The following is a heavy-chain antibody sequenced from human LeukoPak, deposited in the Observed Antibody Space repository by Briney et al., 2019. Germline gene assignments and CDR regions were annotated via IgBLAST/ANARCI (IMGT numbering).Heavy chain of an antibody. CDR3: ARAHYYESSGYENWLDP. J-gene: IGHJ5*02. V-gene: IGHV1-18*01. Sequence: ASVKVSCKASGYTFTSYGISWVRQAPGQGLEWMGWISAYSGNTKYAQKVQDRVTMTTDTSTSTAYMELRSLTSDDTAVYYCARAHYYESSGYENWLDPWGQGTLVTVSS. D-gene: IGHD3-22*01. CDR2: ISAYSGNT. CDR1: GYTFTSYG.